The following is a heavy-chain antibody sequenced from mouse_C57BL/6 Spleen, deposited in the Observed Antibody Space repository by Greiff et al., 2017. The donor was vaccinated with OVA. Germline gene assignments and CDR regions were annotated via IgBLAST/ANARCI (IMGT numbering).Heavy chain of an antibody. J-gene: IGHJ4*01. V-gene: IGHV1-69*01. CDR1: GYTFTSYW. CDR3: ARSITTVEHYAMDY. D-gene: IGHD1-1*01. Sequence: QVQLQQPGAELVMPGASVKLSCKASGYTFTSYWMHWVKQRPGQGLEWIGEIDPSDSYTNSHQKFKGKSTLTVDKSASTAYMQLSSLTSEDSAVYYCARSITTVEHYAMDYWGQGTSVTVSS. CDR2: IDPSDSYT.